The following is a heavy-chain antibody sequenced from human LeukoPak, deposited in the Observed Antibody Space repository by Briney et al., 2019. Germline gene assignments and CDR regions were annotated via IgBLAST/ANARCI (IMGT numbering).Heavy chain of an antibody. CDR2: ISGSGGST. CDR3: AKDLDVVVPSANYFDY. CDR1: GFTFSSYA. D-gene: IGHD2-2*01. V-gene: IGHV3-23*01. J-gene: IGHJ4*02. Sequence: GSLRLSCAASGFTFSSYAMSWVRQAPGKGLEWVSAISGSGGSTYYADSVKGRFTISRDNSKNTLYLQMNSLRAEDTAVYYCAKDLDVVVPSANYFDYWGQGTLVTVSS.